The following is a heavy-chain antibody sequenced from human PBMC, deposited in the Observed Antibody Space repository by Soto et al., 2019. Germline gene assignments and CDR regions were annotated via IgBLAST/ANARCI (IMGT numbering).Heavy chain of an antibody. CDR3: ASSGPYYDFWSGYYRDYYYGMDV. CDR1: GYTFTSYG. D-gene: IGHD3-3*01. J-gene: IGHJ6*02. V-gene: IGHV1-18*01. Sequence: ASVKVSCKASGYTFTSYGISWVRQAPGQGLEWMGWISAYNGNTNYAQNLQGRVTMTTDTSTSTAYMELRSLRSDDTAVYYCASSGPYYDFWSGYYRDYYYGMDVWGQGTTVTVSS. CDR2: ISAYNGNT.